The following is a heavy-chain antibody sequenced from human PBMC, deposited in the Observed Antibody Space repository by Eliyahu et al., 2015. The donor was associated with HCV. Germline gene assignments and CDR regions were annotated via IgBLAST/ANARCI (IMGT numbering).Heavy chain of an antibody. CDR1: GGXISSSXYX. V-gene: IGHV4-39*01. CDR3: ASIDDKDY. J-gene: IGHJ4*02. D-gene: IGHD1-26*01. Sequence: QLQLQESGPGLVKPSETLSLTCTVSGGXISSSXYXXGWIRQPPGKGLEWIXSIYYSGSTYYNPXLKSRVTISVDTSKNQFSLKLSSVTAADTAVYYCASIDDKDYWGQGTLVTVSS. CDR2: IYYSGST.